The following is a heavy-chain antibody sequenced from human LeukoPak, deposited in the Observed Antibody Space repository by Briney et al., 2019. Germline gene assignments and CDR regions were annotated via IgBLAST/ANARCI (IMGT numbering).Heavy chain of an antibody. Sequence: GGSLRLSCAASGFMFSNYWMSWVRQAPGKGPEWISYVTSNSSTIYYADSVKGRFTISRDNAKNSLYLQMNSLRDEDTAVYYCARGTSPFDPWGRGTLVTVSS. CDR1: GFMFSNYW. CDR2: VTSNSSTI. V-gene: IGHV3-48*02. J-gene: IGHJ5*02. CDR3: ARGTSPFDP.